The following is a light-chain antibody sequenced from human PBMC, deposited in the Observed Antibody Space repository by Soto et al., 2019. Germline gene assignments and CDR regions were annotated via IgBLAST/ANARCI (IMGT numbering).Light chain of an antibody. CDR1: TGDVTSGHY. CDR2: DTS. CDR3: LLSYTGRLYV. J-gene: IGLJ1*01. V-gene: IGLV7-46*01. Sequence: QAVVTQEPSLTVSPGGTVTLTCGSSTGDVTSGHYPYWFQQKPGEAPRTLIYDTSNKHSWTPARFSGSLLGGKAALTLSGAQPEDEAEYYCLLSYTGRLYVFGTGTKLTVL.